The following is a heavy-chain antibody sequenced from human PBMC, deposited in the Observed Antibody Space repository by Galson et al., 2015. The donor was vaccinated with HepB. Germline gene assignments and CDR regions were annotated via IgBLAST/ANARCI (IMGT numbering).Heavy chain of an antibody. CDR1: GFTFSSYG. J-gene: IGHJ2*01. V-gene: IGHV3-30*18. CDR3: AKDGATGTTVHCYFDL. D-gene: IGHD1-1*01. Sequence: SLRLSCAASGFTFSSYGMYWVRQAPGKGLEWVAVISYDGSNKYYADSVKGRFTISRDNSKNTLYLQMNSLRAEDTAVYYCAKDGATGTTVHCYFDLWGRGTLVTVSS. CDR2: ISYDGSNK.